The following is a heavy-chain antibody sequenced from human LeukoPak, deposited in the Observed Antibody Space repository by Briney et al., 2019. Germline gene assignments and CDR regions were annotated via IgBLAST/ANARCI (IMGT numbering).Heavy chain of an antibody. CDR3: ARPLYDFRSGYSPNDAFDI. CDR1: GFTFSSYW. J-gene: IGHJ3*02. V-gene: IGHV3-74*01. CDR2: INSDGSST. D-gene: IGHD3-3*01. Sequence: GGSLRLSCAASGFTFSSYWMHWVRQAPGKGLMWVSRINSDGSSTSYADSVKGRFTISRDNAKNTLYLQMNSLRAEDTAVYYCARPLYDFRSGYSPNDAFDIWGQGTMVTVSS.